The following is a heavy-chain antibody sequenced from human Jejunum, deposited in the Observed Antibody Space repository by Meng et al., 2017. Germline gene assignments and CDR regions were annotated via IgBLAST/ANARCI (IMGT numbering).Heavy chain of an antibody. CDR1: GGSLRTGAYY. Sequence: QGELQGSGPGLVKPSQTLPLTCTVSGGSLRTGAYYWSWIRQHPGKGLEWIGYIYYTGSTFYNPSLKSRVSISLETSKNQFSLKVTSVTAADTAFYYCARLGITETIGGFDPWGQGILVTVSS. D-gene: IGHD1-7*01. CDR3: ARLGITETIGGFDP. V-gene: IGHV4-31*03. J-gene: IGHJ5*02. CDR2: IYYTGST.